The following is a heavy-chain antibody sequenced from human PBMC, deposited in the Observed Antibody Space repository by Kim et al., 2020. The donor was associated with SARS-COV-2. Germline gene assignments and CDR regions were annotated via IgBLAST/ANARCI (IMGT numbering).Heavy chain of an antibody. J-gene: IGHJ4*02. D-gene: IGHD1-26*01. CDR2: ILYDGRNK. Sequence: GGSLRLSCAASGFIFSTCTMHWVRQAPGKGLEWVAGILYDGRNKYYADSVKGRFTISRDNSKNTLHLQMNSLRPEDTAVYYCAREVGAKDYWGQGTVVTV. CDR3: AREVGAKDY. CDR1: GFIFSTCT. V-gene: IGHV3-30*04.